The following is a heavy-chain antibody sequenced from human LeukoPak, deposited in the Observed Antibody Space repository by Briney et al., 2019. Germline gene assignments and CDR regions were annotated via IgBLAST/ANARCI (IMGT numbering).Heavy chain of an antibody. CDR1: GFSLSTSGVS. CDR2: IYWNDDK. J-gene: IGHJ4*02. V-gene: IGHV2-5*01. CDR3: AHNGVYCSSTSCYDY. Sequence: ESGPTLVKPTQTLTLTCTFSGFSLSTSGVSVGWIRQPPGKALEWLALIYWNDDKRYSPSLKSRLTITKDTSKNQVVLTMTNMDPVDTATYYCAHNGVYCSSTSCYDYWGQGTLVTVSS. D-gene: IGHD2-2*01.